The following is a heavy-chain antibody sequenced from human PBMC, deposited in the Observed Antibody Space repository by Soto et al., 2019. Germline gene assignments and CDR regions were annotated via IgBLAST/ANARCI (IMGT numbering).Heavy chain of an antibody. CDR2: IYYSGST. CDR1: GGSISTY. CDR3: GRLEGLATISYYFDY. Sequence: SETLSLTCTVSGGSISTYWGWIRQPPGKGLEWIGNIYYSGSTYYNPSLKSRVTISVDTSKNQFSLKLMSLSAADTAVYYCGRLEGLATISYYFDYWGQGALVTVSS. D-gene: IGHD3-9*01. V-gene: IGHV4-39*01. J-gene: IGHJ4*02.